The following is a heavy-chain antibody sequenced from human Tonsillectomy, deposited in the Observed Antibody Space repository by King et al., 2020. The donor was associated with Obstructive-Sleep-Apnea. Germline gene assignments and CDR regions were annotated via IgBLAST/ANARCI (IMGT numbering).Heavy chain of an antibody. D-gene: IGHD5-24*01. CDR1: GVTFSSYA. V-gene: IGHV3-23*04. CDR3: AKGVGDGYNFDY. Sequence: VQLVESGGGLVHPGGSLRLSCAASGVTFSSYAMSLVRQAPGKGLEWVSAICGSGGGTYYADSVNGRLTISRDNSKNTLYLQMNSLRAEDTAVYYCAKGVGDGYNFDYWGQGTLVTVSS. J-gene: IGHJ4*02. CDR2: ICGSGGGT.